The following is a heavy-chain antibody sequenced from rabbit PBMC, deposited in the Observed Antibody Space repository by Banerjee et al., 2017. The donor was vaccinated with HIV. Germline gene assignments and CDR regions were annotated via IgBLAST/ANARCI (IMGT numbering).Heavy chain of an antibody. CDR1: GFDFSTNT. CDR3: ARGGITTTYPYGGMDL. J-gene: IGHJ6*01. V-gene: IGHV1S40*01. CDR2: INTSSGST. Sequence: QSLEESGGDLVKPGASLTLTCTASGFDFSTNTMCWVRQAPGKGLEWIGCINTSSGSTYYASWAKGRFTISKTSSTTVTLQMTSLTAADTATYFCARGGITTTYPYGGMDLWGQGTLVTVS. D-gene: IGHD2-1*01.